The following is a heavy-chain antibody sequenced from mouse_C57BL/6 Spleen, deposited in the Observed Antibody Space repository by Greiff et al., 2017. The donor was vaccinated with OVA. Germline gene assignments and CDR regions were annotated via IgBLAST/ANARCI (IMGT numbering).Heavy chain of an antibody. CDR1: GFNIKDDY. D-gene: IGHD1-1*01. V-gene: IGHV14-4*01. Sequence: VQLQQSGAELVRPGASVKLSCTASGFNIKDDYMNWVKQRPEQGLEWIGWIDPENGDTEYASKFQGKATIAADTSSNTAYLQLSSLTSEDTAVYYCTFHYGSYYFALDYWGQGTAVTVSS. CDR3: TFHYGSYYFALDY. J-gene: IGHJ4*01. CDR2: IDPENGDT.